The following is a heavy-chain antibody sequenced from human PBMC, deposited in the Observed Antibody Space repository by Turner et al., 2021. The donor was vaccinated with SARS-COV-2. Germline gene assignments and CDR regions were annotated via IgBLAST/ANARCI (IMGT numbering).Heavy chain of an antibody. CDR3: ARSWRMSNSDFDY. D-gene: IGHD6-13*01. CDR1: GGTFSSYA. V-gene: IGHV1-69*06. CDR2: IIPIFGRA. J-gene: IGHJ4*02. Sequence: QVQLVQSGAAVKKPGSSVKVSCKASGGTFSSYAISWVRQAPGQGLEWMGGIIPIFGRANYAQKFEGRVTITADKSTSTAYMELSSLRSDDTAVYYCARSWRMSNSDFDYWGQGTLVTVSS.